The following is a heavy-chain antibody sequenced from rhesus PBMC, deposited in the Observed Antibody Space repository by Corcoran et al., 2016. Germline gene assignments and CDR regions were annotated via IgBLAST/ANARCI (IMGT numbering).Heavy chain of an antibody. CDR2: CSKGGVRT. CDR1: GFTLSDYY. V-gene: IGHV3-178*01. J-gene: IGHJ4*01. CDR3: ARDGRRTYSSGWPYYFDY. Sequence: EVQLVESGGGLAKPGGSLGLFCAAYGFTLSDYYMDWVREASGRWLGWFSRCSKGGVRTWYADSVEGRFPISRENAKSTLYLQMDGLRAEDTAVYYCARDGRRTYSSGWPYYFDYWGQGVLVTVSS. D-gene: IGHD6-31*01.